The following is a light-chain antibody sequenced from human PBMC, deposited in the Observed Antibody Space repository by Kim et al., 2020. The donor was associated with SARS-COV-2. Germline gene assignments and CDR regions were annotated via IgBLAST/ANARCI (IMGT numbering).Light chain of an antibody. CDR1: SSNIGSNH. J-gene: IGLJ1*01. CDR2: SNN. V-gene: IGLV1-44*01. CDR3: AAWDDSLNGYV. Sequence: GQRVTISCSGSSSNIGSNHVNWYQQLPGTAPKLLIYSNNQRPSGVPDRFSGSKSGTSAALAISGLQSDDEADYHCAAWDDSLNGYVFGIGTKVTVL.